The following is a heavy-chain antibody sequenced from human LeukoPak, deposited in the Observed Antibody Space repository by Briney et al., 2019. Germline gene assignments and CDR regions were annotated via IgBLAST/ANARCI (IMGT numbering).Heavy chain of an antibody. CDR2: INHSGST. CDR1: GGSFSGYY. J-gene: IGHJ4*02. Sequence: SETLSLTCAVYGGSFSGYYWSWIRQPPGKWLEWIGEINHSGSTNYNPSLKSRVTISVDTSKNQFSLKLSSVTAADTAVYYCARGGQLVPLGVYWGQGTLVTVSS. CDR3: ARGGQLVPLGVY. V-gene: IGHV4-34*01. D-gene: IGHD6-6*01.